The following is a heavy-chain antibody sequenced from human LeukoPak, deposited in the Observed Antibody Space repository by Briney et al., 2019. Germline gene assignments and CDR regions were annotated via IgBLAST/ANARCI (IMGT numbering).Heavy chain of an antibody. D-gene: IGHD2/OR15-2a*01. CDR1: GGSLSGYF. J-gene: IGHJ2*01. V-gene: IGHV4-34*01. Sequence: SETLSLTCAVYGGSLSGYFWSWIRQPPGKGLEWIAEVNHNAGTNNNPSLKSRVTISVDTSKNQFSLKLTSVTAADAAIYYCAKNFDVWGRGTLVTVSS. CDR3: AKNFDV. CDR2: VNHNAGT.